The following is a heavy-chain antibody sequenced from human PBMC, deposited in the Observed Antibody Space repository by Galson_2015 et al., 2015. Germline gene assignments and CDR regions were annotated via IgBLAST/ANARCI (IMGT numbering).Heavy chain of an antibody. CDR3: AHSSGWYNYFQH. CDR1: GFTFSSYS. Sequence: SLRLSCAASGFTFSSYSMNWVRQAPGKGLEWVSSISSSSSYIYYADSVKGRFTISRDNAKNSLYLQVNSLRAEDTAVYYCAHSSGWYNYFQHWGQGTLVTVSS. D-gene: IGHD6-13*01. J-gene: IGHJ1*01. CDR2: ISSSSSYI. V-gene: IGHV3-21*01.